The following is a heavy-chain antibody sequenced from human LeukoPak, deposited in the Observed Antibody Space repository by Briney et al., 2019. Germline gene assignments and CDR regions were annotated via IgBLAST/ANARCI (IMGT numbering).Heavy chain of an antibody. J-gene: IGHJ4*02. Sequence: PGGSLRLSCAASGFAFNNYWMGWVRQPPGKGLEWVANIDQPGGEKYYVDSVKGRFTISRGNAKNSLYLQMNSLRGEDSAVYYCARVYCSGGTCDAYFDYWGQGTLVTVSS. V-gene: IGHV3-7*04. CDR1: GFAFNNYW. CDR2: IDQPGGEK. D-gene: IGHD2-15*01. CDR3: ARVYCSGGTCDAYFDY.